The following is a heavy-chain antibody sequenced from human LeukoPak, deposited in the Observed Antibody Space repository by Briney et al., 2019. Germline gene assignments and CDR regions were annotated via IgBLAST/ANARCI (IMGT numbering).Heavy chain of an antibody. J-gene: IGHJ4*02. CDR3: ARDAGSLKY. V-gene: IGHV3-30-3*01. CDR1: GFTFRSYA. CDR2: ISYDGSNK. Sequence: GGSLRLSCAASGFTFRSYAMHWVRQAPGKGLEWVAVISYDGSNKYYADSVKGRFTISRDNVKNTLYLQMNSLRAEDTAVYYCARDAGSLKYWGQGTLVTVSS.